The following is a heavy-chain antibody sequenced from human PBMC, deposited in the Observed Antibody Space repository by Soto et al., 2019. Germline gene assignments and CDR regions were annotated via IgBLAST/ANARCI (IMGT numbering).Heavy chain of an antibody. Sequence: GGSLRLSCAASGFTFSSYGMHWVRQAPGKGLEYVSGIRDDGSHKYYADSVKGRFTISRDNSENTLYLQMGSLRAEDTALYYCARRGYGSRWPNVYMDVWGKGTTVTVSS. V-gene: IGHV3-33*01. CDR3: ARRGYGSRWPNVYMDV. J-gene: IGHJ6*03. CDR1: GFTFSSYG. CDR2: IRDDGSHK. D-gene: IGHD6-13*01.